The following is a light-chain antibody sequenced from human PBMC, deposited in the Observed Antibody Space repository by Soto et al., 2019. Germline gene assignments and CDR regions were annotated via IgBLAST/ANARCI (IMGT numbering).Light chain of an antibody. J-gene: IGKJ1*01. CDR1: QSVSSSY. CDR3: QQCGSSPPWT. Sequence: EIVLTQSPGTLSLSPGERATLSCRASQSVSSSYLAWYQQKPGQAPRLLIYGASSRATGIPDRFSGSGSGTDFTLTISRLEPEDFAVYYCQQCGSSPPWTFGQGTKVGIK. V-gene: IGKV3-20*01. CDR2: GAS.